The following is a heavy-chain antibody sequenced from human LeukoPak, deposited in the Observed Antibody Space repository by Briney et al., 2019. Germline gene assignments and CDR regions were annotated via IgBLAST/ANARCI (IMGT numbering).Heavy chain of an antibody. Sequence: GGSLRLSCAPSGFTFSDCSMSWVRAAPGKGLEWVASISPVSTYTFYAASVKGRFTISRDNAKNSLSLQMSYLTAEDTAVYYCARDGSGLYLYYYMDVWGKGTTVTVSS. CDR2: ISPVSTYT. D-gene: IGHD6-25*01. CDR1: GFTFSDCS. J-gene: IGHJ6*03. V-gene: IGHV3-21*06. CDR3: ARDGSGLYLYYYMDV.